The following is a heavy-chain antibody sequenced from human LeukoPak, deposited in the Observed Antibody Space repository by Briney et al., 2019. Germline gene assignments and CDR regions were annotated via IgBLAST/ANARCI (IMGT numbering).Heavy chain of an antibody. CDR3: ATSPYSSSWYNY. D-gene: IGHD6-13*01. J-gene: IGHJ4*02. CDR2: IYYSGST. CDR1: GGSISSYY. V-gene: IGHV4-59*01. Sequence: SETLSLTCTVSGGSISSYYWSWIRQPPGKGLEWSGYIYYSGSTNYNPSLKSRVTISVDTSKNQFSLKLSSVTAADTAVYYCATSPYSSSWYNYWGQGTLVTVSS.